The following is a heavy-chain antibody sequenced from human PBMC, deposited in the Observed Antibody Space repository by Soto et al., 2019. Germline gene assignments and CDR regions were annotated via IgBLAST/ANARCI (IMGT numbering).Heavy chain of an antibody. V-gene: IGHV1-69*13. J-gene: IGHJ4*02. Sequence: GASVKVSCKASGGTFSSYAISWVRQAPGQGLEWMGGIIPIFGTANYAQKFQGRVTITADESTSTAYMELSSLRSEDTAVYYCARVNYDSSGYYHEDYWGQGTLVTVSS. D-gene: IGHD3-22*01. CDR1: GGTFSSYA. CDR3: ARVNYDSSGYYHEDY. CDR2: IIPIFGTA.